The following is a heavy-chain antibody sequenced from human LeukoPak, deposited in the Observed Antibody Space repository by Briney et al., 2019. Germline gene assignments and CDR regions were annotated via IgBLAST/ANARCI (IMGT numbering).Heavy chain of an antibody. V-gene: IGHV3-48*01. D-gene: IGHD1-26*01. CDR3: ARGGHAFDI. CDR1: GFTFSSYS. J-gene: IGHJ3*02. CDR2: ISSSSSTI. Sequence: GGSLRLSCAASGFTFSSYSMNWVRQAPGKGLEWVSYISSSSSTIYHANSVKGRFTISRDDAKNSLYLQMNSLRAEDTAVYFCARGGHAFDIWGQGTMVTVSS.